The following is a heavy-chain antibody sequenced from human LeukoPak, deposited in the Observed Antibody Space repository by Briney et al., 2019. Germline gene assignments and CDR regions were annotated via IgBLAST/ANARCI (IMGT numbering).Heavy chain of an antibody. CDR3: ARGASGGSYFFDY. Sequence: ASVKVSCTASGYPFIDYYLHWVRQAPGQGLEWMGCINPNTGDTNSAQNFQGRVIMTRDTSISTAYMELSRLRSDDTAVYYCARGASGGSYFFDYWGRGTLVTVSS. D-gene: IGHD1-26*01. CDR2: INPNTGDT. J-gene: IGHJ4*02. CDR1: GYPFIDYY. V-gene: IGHV1-2*02.